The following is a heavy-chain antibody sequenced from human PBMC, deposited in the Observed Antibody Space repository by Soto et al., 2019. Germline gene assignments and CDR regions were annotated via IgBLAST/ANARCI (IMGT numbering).Heavy chain of an antibody. J-gene: IGHJ6*03. D-gene: IGHD2-21*01. CDR3: ARSSNSLYHYYMDV. V-gene: IGHV3-66*01. CDR1: GFTVSSNY. CDR2: IYSGGST. Sequence: EVQLVESGGGLVQTGWSLRLSCAASGFTVSSNYMSWVRQAPGKGLEWVSIIYSGGSTYYADSVEGRFTISRDDSKNTLYLHMNSLRAEDTAVYYCARSSNSLYHYYMDVWGKGTTVTVSS.